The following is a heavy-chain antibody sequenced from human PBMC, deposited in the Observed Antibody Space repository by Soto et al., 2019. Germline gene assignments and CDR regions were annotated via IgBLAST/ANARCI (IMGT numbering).Heavy chain of an antibody. Sequence: EVQLLESGGGLVQPGGSLRLSCAASGFTFSSYAMRWVRQAPGKGLEWVSAISGSGDSTYDADSVKGRFTTTRDNSKNPLSLQMNRLRAEDPGVYYCARRGSGSYSDYWGQGTLVTVSS. CDR2: ISGSGDST. J-gene: IGHJ4*02. V-gene: IGHV3-23*01. D-gene: IGHD1-26*01. CDR3: ARRGSGSYSDY. CDR1: GFTFSSYA.